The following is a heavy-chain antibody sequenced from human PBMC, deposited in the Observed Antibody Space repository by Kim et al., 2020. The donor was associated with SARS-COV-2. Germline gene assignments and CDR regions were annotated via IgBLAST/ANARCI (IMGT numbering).Heavy chain of an antibody. V-gene: IGHV3-30*18. J-gene: IGHJ4*02. CDR1: GFTFSSYG. Sequence: GGSLRLSCAASGFTFSSYGMHWVRQAPGKGLEWVAVISYDGSNKYYADSVKGRFTISRDNSKNTLYLQMNSLRAEDTAVYYCAKDTQGWELPQPVGGPDYWGQGTLVTVSS. CDR3: AKDTQGWELPQPVGGPDY. CDR2: ISYDGSNK. D-gene: IGHD1-26*01.